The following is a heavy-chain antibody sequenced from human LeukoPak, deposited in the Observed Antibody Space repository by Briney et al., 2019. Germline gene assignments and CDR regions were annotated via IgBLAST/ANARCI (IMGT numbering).Heavy chain of an antibody. V-gene: IGHV3-21*01. CDR1: GSTFSSYG. CDR3: AELGITMIGGV. CDR2: ISSSSSYI. D-gene: IGHD3-10*02. Sequence: SGGSLRLSCAASGSTFSSYGMNWVRQAPGKGLELVSSISSSSSYIYYADSVKGRFTISRDNAKNSLYLQMNSLRAEDTAVYYCAELGITMIGGVWGKGTTVTISS. J-gene: IGHJ6*04.